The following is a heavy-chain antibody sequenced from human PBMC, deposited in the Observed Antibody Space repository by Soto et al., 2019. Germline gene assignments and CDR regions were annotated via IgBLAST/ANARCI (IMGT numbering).Heavy chain of an antibody. Sequence: EVQMVESGGGLVQPGVSLRLSCAASGFTFSSYWMHWVLQAPGKGLVWVSGINSDGSFRTYADSVKGRFNISRDNAKNTLHLQMSSLRAEDTAVYYCARGGYCTNGVCYTRRNWFDPWGQGTLVTVST. CDR1: GFTFSSYW. CDR3: ARGGYCTNGVCYTRRNWFDP. D-gene: IGHD2-8*01. J-gene: IGHJ5*02. V-gene: IGHV3-74*01. CDR2: INSDGSFR.